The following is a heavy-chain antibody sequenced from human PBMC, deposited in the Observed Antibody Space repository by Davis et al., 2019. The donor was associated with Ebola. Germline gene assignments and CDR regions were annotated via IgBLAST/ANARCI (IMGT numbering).Heavy chain of an antibody. Sequence: GESLKISCAASGFTFSSYAMHWVRQAPGKGLEWVAVISYDGSNKYYADSVKGRFTISRDNSKNTLYLQMNSLRAEDTAVYYCARSAEMDVWGQGTTVTVSS. J-gene: IGHJ6*02. CDR3: ARSAEMDV. CDR2: ISYDGSNK. D-gene: IGHD4/OR15-4a*01. V-gene: IGHV3-30*04. CDR1: GFTFSSYA.